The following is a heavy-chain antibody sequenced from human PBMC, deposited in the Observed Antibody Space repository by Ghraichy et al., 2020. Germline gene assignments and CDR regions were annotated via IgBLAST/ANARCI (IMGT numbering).Heavy chain of an antibody. CDR3: AKRATISGVAANLYYYYAMDV. CDR2: ISGSGGST. J-gene: IGHJ6*02. CDR1: GFTFNNYA. D-gene: IGHD3-3*01. Sequence: GGSLRLSCAASGFTFNNYAMSWVRQAPGKGLEWVSAISGSGGSTYYADSAKGRFTISRDNSKNTLYLQMNSLRAEDTAIYYCAKRATISGVAANLYYYYAMDVWGQGTTVTVSS. V-gene: IGHV3-23*01.